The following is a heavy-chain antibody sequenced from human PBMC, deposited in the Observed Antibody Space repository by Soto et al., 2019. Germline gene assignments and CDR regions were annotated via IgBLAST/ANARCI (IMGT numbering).Heavy chain of an antibody. CDR2: IYPGDSDT. D-gene: IGHD2-2*01. V-gene: IGHV5-51*01. J-gene: IGHJ6*03. CDR1: GYSFTTYW. Sequence: PVESLKISCKGSGYSFTTYWIGWVRQMPGKGLEWMGIIYPGDSDTRYSPSFQGQVTISADKSISTAYLQWSSLKASDTAMYYCARLGCSSTSCPGYMDVWGKGTTVTVSS. CDR3: ARLGCSSTSCPGYMDV.